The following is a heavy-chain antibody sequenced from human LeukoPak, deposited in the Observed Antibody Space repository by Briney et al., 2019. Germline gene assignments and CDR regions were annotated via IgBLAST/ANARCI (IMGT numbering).Heavy chain of an antibody. D-gene: IGHD1-1*01. Sequence: SETLSLTCAVYGGSFSGYYWSWIRQPPGKGLEWIGEINHSGSTNYNPSLKSRVTISVDTSKNQFSLKLSSVTAADTAVYYCATWAGTTWFDYWGQGTLVTVSS. J-gene: IGHJ4*02. CDR2: INHSGST. V-gene: IGHV4-34*01. CDR1: GGSFSGYY. CDR3: ATWAGTTWFDY.